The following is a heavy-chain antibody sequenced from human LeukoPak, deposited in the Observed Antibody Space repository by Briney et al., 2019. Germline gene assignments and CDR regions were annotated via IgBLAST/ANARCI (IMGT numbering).Heavy chain of an antibody. CDR1: GFTFSSYW. CDR3: ARGDRWLQLPKH. CDR2: INSDGSST. V-gene: IGHV3-74*01. D-gene: IGHD5-24*01. Sequence: GGSLRLSCAASGFTFSSYWMHWVRQAPGKGLVWVSRINSDGSSTSYADSVKGRFTISRDNAKNTLYLQMNSLRAEDTAVYYCARGDRWLQLPKHWGQGTLVTVSS. J-gene: IGHJ1*01.